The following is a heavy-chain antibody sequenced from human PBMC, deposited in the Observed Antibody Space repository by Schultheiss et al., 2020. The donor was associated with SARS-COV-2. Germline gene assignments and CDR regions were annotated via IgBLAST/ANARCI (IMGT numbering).Heavy chain of an antibody. CDR2: IYYSGST. J-gene: IGHJ4*02. V-gene: IGHV4-39*01. CDR1: GGSISSSSYY. D-gene: IGHD1-1*01. Sequence: SETLSLTCTVSGGSISSSSYYWGWIRQPPGKGLEWIGSIYYSGSTYYNPSLKSRVTISVDTSKNQFSLKLSSVTAADTAAYYCARHPDDQLTYLSDYYFDYWGQGTLVTVSS. CDR3: ARHPDDQLTYLSDYYFDY.